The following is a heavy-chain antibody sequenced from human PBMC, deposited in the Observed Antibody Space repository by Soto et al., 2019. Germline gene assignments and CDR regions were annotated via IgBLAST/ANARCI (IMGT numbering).Heavy chain of an antibody. J-gene: IGHJ4*02. CDR3: ARILRSGYSGYFFAY. D-gene: IGHD5-12*01. CDR1: GFTFSSYW. V-gene: IGHV3-7*05. Sequence: EVQLVESGGGLVQPGGSLRLSCAASGFTFSSYWMSWVRQTPGKGLEWVANIKEDESEKYYVDSVNGRFTISRDNAKNSLYLQMNSLRAEDTAVYYCARILRSGYSGYFFAYWGQGILVTVSS. CDR2: IKEDESEK.